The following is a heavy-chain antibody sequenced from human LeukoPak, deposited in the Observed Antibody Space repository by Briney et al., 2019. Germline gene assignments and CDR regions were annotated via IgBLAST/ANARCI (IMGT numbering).Heavy chain of an antibody. CDR2: MNPNSGNT. Sequence: ASVKVSCKASGYTFASYDINWVRQATGQGLEWMGWMNPNSGNTGYAQKFQGRVTITRNTSISTAYMELSSLRSEDTAVYYCARGQGVVGATADYWGQGTLVTVSS. CDR3: ARGQGVVGATADY. D-gene: IGHD1-26*01. J-gene: IGHJ4*02. CDR1: GYTFASYD. V-gene: IGHV1-8*03.